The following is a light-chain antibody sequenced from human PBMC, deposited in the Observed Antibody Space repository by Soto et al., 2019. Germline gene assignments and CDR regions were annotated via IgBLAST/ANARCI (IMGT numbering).Light chain of an antibody. CDR1: QHLDRW. Sequence: DIQMTQSPSSVSASVGDTVTITCRASQHLDRWLAWFQQRPGRAPKLLISTVSTLQSGVPSRFSGSGSGTDFTLTISSLQPEDFATYYCQQGRSFPWTFGQGTKVEIK. CDR3: QQGRSFPWT. CDR2: TVS. J-gene: IGKJ1*01. V-gene: IGKV1-12*01.